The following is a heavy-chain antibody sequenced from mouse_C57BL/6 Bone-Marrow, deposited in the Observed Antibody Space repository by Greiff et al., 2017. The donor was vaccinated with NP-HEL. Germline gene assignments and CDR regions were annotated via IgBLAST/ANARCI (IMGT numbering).Heavy chain of an antibody. CDR3: AIYYYGSSSFDY. Sequence: QVQLKESGAELVKPGASVKLSCKASGYTFTSYLMHWVKQRPGRGLEWIGRIDPNSGGTKYNEKFKSKATLTVDKPSSTAYMQLNSLTSEDSAVYYCAIYYYGSSSFDYWGQGTTLTVSS. CDR1: GYTFTSYL. D-gene: IGHD1-1*01. J-gene: IGHJ2*01. V-gene: IGHV1-72*01. CDR2: IDPNSGGT.